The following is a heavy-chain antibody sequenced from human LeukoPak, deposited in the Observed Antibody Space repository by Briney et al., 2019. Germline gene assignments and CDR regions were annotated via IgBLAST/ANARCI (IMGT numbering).Heavy chain of an antibody. CDR3: AKEGSKIVGAIDY. J-gene: IGHJ4*02. CDR2: ISGSGGST. D-gene: IGHD1-26*01. Sequence: GGSLRLSCAASGFTFSSYAMSWVRQAPGKGLEWVSAISGSGGSTYYADSVKGRFTISRDNSKNTLYLQMNSLRTEDTALYYCAKEGSKIVGAIDYWGQGTLVTVSS. V-gene: IGHV3-23*01. CDR1: GFTFSSYA.